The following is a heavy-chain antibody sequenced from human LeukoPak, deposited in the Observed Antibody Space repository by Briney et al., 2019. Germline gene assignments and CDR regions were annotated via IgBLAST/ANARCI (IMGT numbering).Heavy chain of an antibody. J-gene: IGHJ3*02. CDR2: IYPGDSDT. CDR3: ARLRPQDAFDI. CDR1: GYTYTSYW. Sequence: GESLKISCKGSGYTYTSYWIGWVRQMPGKGLEWMGIIYPGDSDTRYSPSFQGQATISADKSISTAYLQWNSLKASDTAMYYCARLRPQDAFDIWGQGTMVSVSS. V-gene: IGHV5-51*01.